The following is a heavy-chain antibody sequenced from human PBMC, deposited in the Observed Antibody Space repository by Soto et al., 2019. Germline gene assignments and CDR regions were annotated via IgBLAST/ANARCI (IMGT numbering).Heavy chain of an antibody. J-gene: IGHJ6*03. D-gene: IGHD3-10*01. Sequence: QVQLQESGPGLVKPSETLSLTCTVSGGSISSYYWSWIRQPPGKGLEWIGSIYYSGSTNYNPSLKGRVTISVDTSKKQFSLNLSSVTAEDTAVYYCARAPWTYYYGSGREDYDYMDVWGKGTTVTVSS. CDR1: GGSISSYY. CDR2: IYYSGST. CDR3: ARAPWTYYYGSGREDYDYMDV. V-gene: IGHV4-59*01.